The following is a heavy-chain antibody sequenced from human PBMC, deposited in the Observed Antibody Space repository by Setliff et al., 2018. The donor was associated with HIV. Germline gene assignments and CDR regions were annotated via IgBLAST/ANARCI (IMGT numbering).Heavy chain of an antibody. D-gene: IGHD6-13*01. Sequence: PSETLSLTCTVSGGSINSYYWSWIRQSPGKGLEWIGYIYHDGSTNYNPSLKSRVTISVDTSKNQFSLKLSSVTAADTAVYYCARGLYSSSWYGSYWFDPWGQGTLVTVSS. J-gene: IGHJ5*02. CDR2: IYHDGST. V-gene: IGHV4-59*01. CDR1: GGSINSYY. CDR3: ARGLYSSSWYGSYWFDP.